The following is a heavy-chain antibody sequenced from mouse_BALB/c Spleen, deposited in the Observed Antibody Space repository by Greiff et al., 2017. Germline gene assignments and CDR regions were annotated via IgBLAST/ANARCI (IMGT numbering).Heavy chain of an antibody. CDR1: GFNIKDTY. V-gene: IGHV14-3*02. CDR3: ARSGYRYEGYAMDY. J-gene: IGHJ4*01. CDR2: IDPANGNT. D-gene: IGHD2-14*01. Sequence: EVQLQQSGAELVKPGASVKLSCTASGFNIKDTYMHWVKQRPEQGLEWIGRIDPANGNTKYDPKFQGKATITADTSSNTAYLQLSSLTSEDTAVYYCARSGYRYEGYAMDYWGQGTSVTVSS.